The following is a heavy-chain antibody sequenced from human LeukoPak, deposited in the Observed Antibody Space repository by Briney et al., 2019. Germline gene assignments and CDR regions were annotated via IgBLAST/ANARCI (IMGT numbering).Heavy chain of an antibody. CDR3: ARQGYSGHSQGAADY. Sequence: GASVKVSCKASGYTFSIYGFSWVRQAPGQGLEWMGWISAYNGNTNYAQKFQGRVTMTTDTSTSTDHMELRSLRSDDTAVYYCARQGYSGHSQGAADYWGQGTLVTVSS. D-gene: IGHD4-23*01. V-gene: IGHV1-18*01. J-gene: IGHJ4*02. CDR2: ISAYNGNT. CDR1: GYTFSIYG.